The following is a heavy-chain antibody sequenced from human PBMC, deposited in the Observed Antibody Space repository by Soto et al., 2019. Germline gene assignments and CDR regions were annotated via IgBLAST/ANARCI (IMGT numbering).Heavy chain of an antibody. CDR3: ARVLRGYCSSTSCPPELGLEDY. CDR2: ISAYNGNT. Sequence: QVQLVQSGAEVKKPGASVKVSCKASGYTFTSYGISWVRQAPGQGLEWMGWISAYNGNTNYAQKLQGRVTMTTDTSTSTAYMELRSLRSDDTAVYYCARVLRGYCSSTSCPPELGLEDYWGQGTLVTVSS. D-gene: IGHD2-2*01. J-gene: IGHJ4*02. CDR1: GYTFTSYG. V-gene: IGHV1-18*01.